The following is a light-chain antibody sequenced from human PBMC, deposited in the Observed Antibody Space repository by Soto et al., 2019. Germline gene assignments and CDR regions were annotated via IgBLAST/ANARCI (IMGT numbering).Light chain of an antibody. CDR2: GVS. CDR3: QQYHNTPIT. Sequence: EIVLTQSPGTLSLSPGERATLSCRASQSVSSNYLAWYQQIPGQAPRLLIYGVSSRAAGIPDRFNGSGSGTDFTLTINRLEPEDFAVYYCQQYHNTPITFGQGTRLENK. V-gene: IGKV3-20*01. CDR1: QSVSSNY. J-gene: IGKJ5*01.